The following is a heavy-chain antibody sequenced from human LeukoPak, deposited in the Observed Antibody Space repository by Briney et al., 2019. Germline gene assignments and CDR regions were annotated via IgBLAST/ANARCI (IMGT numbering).Heavy chain of an antibody. J-gene: IGHJ4*02. CDR2: IYYSGST. CDR1: GGSISSGGYY. CDR3: ASGYSGYADY. Sequence: SQTLSLTYTVSGGSISSGGYYWSWIRQHPGKGLEWIGYIYYSGSTYYNPSLKSRVTISVDTSKNQFSLKLSSVTAADTAVYYCASGYSGYADYWGQGTLVTVSS. D-gene: IGHD5-12*01. V-gene: IGHV4-31*03.